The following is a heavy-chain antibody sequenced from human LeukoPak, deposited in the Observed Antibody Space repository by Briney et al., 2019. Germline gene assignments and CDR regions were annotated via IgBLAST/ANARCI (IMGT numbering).Heavy chain of an antibody. V-gene: IGHV4-34*01. CDR3: ARIILSSSWFNYYYYYGMDV. CDR2: INHSGST. Sequence: SETLSLTCAVYGGSFSGYYWSWIRQPPGKGLEWIGEINHSGSTNYNPSLKSRVTISVDTSKYQFSLKLSSVTAADTAVYYCARIILSSSWFNYYYYYGMDVWGQGTTVTVSS. CDR1: GGSFSGYY. J-gene: IGHJ6*02. D-gene: IGHD6-13*01.